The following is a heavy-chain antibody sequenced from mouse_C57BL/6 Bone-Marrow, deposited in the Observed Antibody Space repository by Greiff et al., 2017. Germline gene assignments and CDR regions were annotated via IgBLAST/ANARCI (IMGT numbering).Heavy chain of an antibody. D-gene: IGHD2-1*01. CDR1: GYTFTGYW. CDR2: ILPGSGST. Sequence: QVQLQQSGAELMKPGASVKLSCKATGYTFTGYWIEWVKQRPGHGLEWIEEILPGSGSTNYNEKFKGKATFTADTSSNTAYMRLSSLTTEDSDIYYCAREGNYDYAMDYWGQGTSVSVSS. J-gene: IGHJ4*01. V-gene: IGHV1-9*01. CDR3: AREGNYDYAMDY.